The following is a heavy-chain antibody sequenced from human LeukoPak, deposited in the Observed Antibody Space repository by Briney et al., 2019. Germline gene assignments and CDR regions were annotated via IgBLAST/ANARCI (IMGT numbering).Heavy chain of an antibody. CDR3: AKDQMVWFGSYYYYMDV. CDR2: IRYDGSNK. J-gene: IGHJ6*03. V-gene: IGHV3-30*02. Sequence: GGSLRLSCAASGFTFSSYGMHWVRQAPAKGLEWVAFIRYDGSNKYYADSVKGRFTISRDNSKNTLYLQMNSLRAEDTAVYYCAKDQMVWFGSYYYYMDVWGKGTTVTISS. D-gene: IGHD3-10*01. CDR1: GFTFSSYG.